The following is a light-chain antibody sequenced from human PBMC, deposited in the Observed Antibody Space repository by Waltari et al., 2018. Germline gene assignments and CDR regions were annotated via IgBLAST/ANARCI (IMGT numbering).Light chain of an antibody. J-gene: IGLJ2*01. CDR2: EVS. V-gene: IGLV2-14*01. CDR3: SSYTSSSTLV. CDR1: SSSVGDYNY. Sequence: HSALTPPASVSGSPGQSITLSCTGPSSSVGDYNYVSWYQHHPVKAPKLLIYEVSNRPSGISNRFSGSKSGSTASLTISGLQAEDEADYYCSSYTSSSTLVFGGGTKLTVL.